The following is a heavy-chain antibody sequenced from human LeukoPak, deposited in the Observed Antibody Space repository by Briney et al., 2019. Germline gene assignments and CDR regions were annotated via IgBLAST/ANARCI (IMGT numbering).Heavy chain of an antibody. CDR1: GFTFSSYA. Sequence: PAGSLRLSCAASGFTFSSYAMSWVRQAPGKGLEWVSTMCGSGGSTYYADSVKGRFTISRDNSKKTLYLQMNSLRVDDTAVYYCAKQWIQLWSPPDYWGQGTLVTVSS. J-gene: IGHJ4*02. CDR3: AKQWIQLWSPPDY. V-gene: IGHV3-23*01. CDR2: MCGSGGST. D-gene: IGHD5-18*01.